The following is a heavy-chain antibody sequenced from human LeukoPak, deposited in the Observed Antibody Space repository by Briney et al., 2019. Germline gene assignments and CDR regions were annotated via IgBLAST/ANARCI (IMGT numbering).Heavy chain of an antibody. J-gene: IGHJ4*02. V-gene: IGHV3-23*01. CDR1: GFTISNYA. CDR3: AKSVVPGGAYYFDY. D-gene: IGHD5/OR15-5a*01. Sequence: GGSLRLSCAASGFTISNYAMSWVRQAPGKGLEWVSAISGSGDTTYYADSVKGRFTLSRDNSKNTLYLQMHSLRAEDTAVYYCAKSVVPGGAYYFDYWGQGTLVTVSS. CDR2: ISGSGDTT.